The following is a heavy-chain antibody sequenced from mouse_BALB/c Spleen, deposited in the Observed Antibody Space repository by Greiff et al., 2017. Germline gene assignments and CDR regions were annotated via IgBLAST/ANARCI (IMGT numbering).Heavy chain of an antibody. CDR1: GFTFSSYG. V-gene: IGHV5-6*02. CDR3: ARQVSRLRYAMDY. Sequence: EVKLEESGGDLVKPGGSLKLSCAASGFTFSSYGMSWVRQTPDKRLEWVATISSGGSYTYYPDSVKGRFTISRDNAKNTLYLQMSSLKSEDTAMYYCARQVSRLRYAMDYWGQGTSVTVSS. CDR2: ISSGGSYT. J-gene: IGHJ4*01. D-gene: IGHD2-4*01.